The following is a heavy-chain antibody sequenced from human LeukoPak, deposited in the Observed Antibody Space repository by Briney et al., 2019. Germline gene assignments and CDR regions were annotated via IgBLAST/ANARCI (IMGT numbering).Heavy chain of an antibody. V-gene: IGHV4-59*01. CDR2: IYYSGST. J-gene: IGHJ4*02. CDR1: GGSISSYY. CDR3: ARGLGPDFDY. Sequence: SETLSLTCTVSGGSISSYYWSWIRQPPGKGLEWIGYIYYSGSTNYNPSLKSRVTISVDTSKNQFSLKLSSVVAADTAVYYCARGLGPDFDYWGQGTLVTVSS.